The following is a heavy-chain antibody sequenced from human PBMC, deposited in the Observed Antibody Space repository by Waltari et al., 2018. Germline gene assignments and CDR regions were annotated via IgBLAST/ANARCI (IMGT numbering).Heavy chain of an antibody. Sequence: QVQLQESGPGLVKPSETLSLTCAVSGYSLSSGYYWGWIRQPPGKGLEWIGSIYHSGSTYYNPSLKSRVTISVDTSKNQFSLKLSSVTAADTAVYYCARHLGLTVCFDYWGQGTLVTVSS. J-gene: IGHJ4*02. CDR1: GYSLSSGYY. V-gene: IGHV4-38-2*01. CDR2: IYHSGST. CDR3: ARHLGLTVCFDY. D-gene: IGHD3-16*01.